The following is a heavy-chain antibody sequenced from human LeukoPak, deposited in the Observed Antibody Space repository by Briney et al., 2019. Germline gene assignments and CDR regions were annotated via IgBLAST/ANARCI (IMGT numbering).Heavy chain of an antibody. CDR1: VYTFTGYY. Sequence: ASVKVSCKASVYTFTGYYMHWVRQAPGQGLEWMGWSNPNSGGTNYAQKFQGRVTMTRDTSISTAYMELSRLRSDDTAVYYCARVGPYCSSTSCYWGAFDIWGQGTMVTVSS. CDR3: ARVGPYCSSTSCYWGAFDI. V-gene: IGHV1-2*02. D-gene: IGHD2-2*01. CDR2: SNPNSGGT. J-gene: IGHJ3*02.